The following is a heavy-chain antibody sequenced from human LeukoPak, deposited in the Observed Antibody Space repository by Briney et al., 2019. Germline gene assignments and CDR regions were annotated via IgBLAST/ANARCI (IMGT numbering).Heavy chain of an antibody. J-gene: IGHJ6*02. CDR2: INGDGRNI. D-gene: IGHD3-9*01. CDR3: TRDLMDYDVSTGLHHYYMDV. CDR1: GFTFSSYW. V-gene: IGHV3-74*01. Sequence: GGSLRLSCVASGFTFSSYWMHWVRQDPRKGLVWVSRINGDGRNINYADSVRGRFTISRDNAKYTLYLQMNTLRVEDTAVYYCTRDLMDYDVSTGLHHYYMDVWGQGTTATVSS.